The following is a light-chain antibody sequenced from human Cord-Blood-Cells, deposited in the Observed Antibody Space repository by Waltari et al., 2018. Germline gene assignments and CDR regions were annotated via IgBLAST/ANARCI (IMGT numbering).Light chain of an antibody. CDR2: LGS. J-gene: IGKJ1*01. CDR3: MQALQTPRT. Sequence: DIVMTQSPLSLPVTPGEPASISCRSSQGLLHSNGYNYLDWYLQKPGQSPQPLIYLGSNRASWVPDRFSGSGSGTDFTLKISRVEAEDVGVYYCMQALQTPRTFGQGTKVEI. V-gene: IGKV2-28*01. CDR1: QGLLHSNGYNY.